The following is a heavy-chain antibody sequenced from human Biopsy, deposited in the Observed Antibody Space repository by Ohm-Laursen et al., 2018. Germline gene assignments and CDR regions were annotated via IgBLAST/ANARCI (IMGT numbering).Heavy chain of an antibody. J-gene: IGHJ5*02. CDR1: GGSISSDW. V-gene: IGHV4-4*07. D-gene: IGHD6-13*01. CDR3: AREPRIAAVAYFDP. CDR2: IYSSGST. Sequence: SDTLSLTCTVSGGSISSDWWSWIRQPAGKGLEWIGRIYSSGSTNYSPSLKSRVTMSVDTSKNQFSLILSSMTAADTAVYYCAREPRIAAVAYFDPWGQGTLVTVSS.